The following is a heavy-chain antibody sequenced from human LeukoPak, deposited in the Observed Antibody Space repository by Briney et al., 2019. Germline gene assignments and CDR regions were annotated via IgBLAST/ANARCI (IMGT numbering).Heavy chain of an antibody. CDR2: ISYDGSNK. J-gene: IGHJ4*02. D-gene: IGHD2-21*02. CDR3: AKLTGSNCYLPVDY. V-gene: IGHV3-30*18. Sequence: GGSLRLSRAASGFTFSSYGMHWVRQTPGKGLEWVAVISYDGSNKYYADSVKGRFTISRDNSKNTLYLQMNSLRAEDAAVYYCAKLTGSNCYLPVDYWGQGALVTVSS. CDR1: GFTFSSYG.